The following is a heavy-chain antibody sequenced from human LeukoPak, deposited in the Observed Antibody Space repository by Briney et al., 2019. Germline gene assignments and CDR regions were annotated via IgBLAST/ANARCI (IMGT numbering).Heavy chain of an antibody. CDR2: IYYSGST. CDR1: GGSISSGGYY. V-gene: IGHV4-31*03. Sequence: SETLSLTCTVSGGSISSGGYYWSWIRQHPGKGLEWIGYIYYSGSTYYNPSLKSRVTISVDTSKNQFSLKLSSVTAADTAVYYCARGEHSGWLIGYYYGMDVWGQGTTVTVSS. CDR3: ARGEHSGWLIGYYYGMDV. D-gene: IGHD6-19*01. J-gene: IGHJ6*02.